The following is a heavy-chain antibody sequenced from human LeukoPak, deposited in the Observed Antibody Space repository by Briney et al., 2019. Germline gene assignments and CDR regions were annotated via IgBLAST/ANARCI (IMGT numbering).Heavy chain of an antibody. CDR3: ARLGYYDSSGYNDDY. D-gene: IGHD3-22*01. CDR2: INHSGST. J-gene: IGHJ4*02. Sequence: SETLSLTCTVSGGSISSGGYYWSWIRQPPGKGLEWIGEINHSGSTNYNPSLKSRVTISVDTSKNQFSLKLSSVTAADTAVYYCARLGYYDSSGYNDDYWGQGTLVTVSS. V-gene: IGHV4-39*07. CDR1: GGSISSGGYY.